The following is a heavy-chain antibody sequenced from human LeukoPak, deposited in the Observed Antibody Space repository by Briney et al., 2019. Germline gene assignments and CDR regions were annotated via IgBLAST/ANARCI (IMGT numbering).Heavy chain of an antibody. J-gene: IGHJ4*02. CDR1: GGSISSSNW. D-gene: IGHD2-15*01. V-gene: IGHV4-4*02. Sequence: SETLSLTCAVSGGSISSSNWWSWVRQPPGKGLEWIGRIYTSGSTNYNPSLKSQVTMSVDTSKNQFSLKLSSVTAADTAVYYCARDVVGLIDYWGQGTLVTVSS. CDR2: IYTSGST. CDR3: ARDVVGLIDY.